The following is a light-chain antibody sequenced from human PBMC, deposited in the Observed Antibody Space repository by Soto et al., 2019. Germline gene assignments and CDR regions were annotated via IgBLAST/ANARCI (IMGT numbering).Light chain of an antibody. Sequence: DIPMTQSPSTLSASVGDIVTITCRASQSISSWLAWYQQKPGKAPKLLIYKASSLESGVPSRFSGSGSGTEFTLTISSLQPDDFATYYCQQYNSYWTFGQGTKVDIK. CDR3: QQYNSYWT. CDR2: KAS. CDR1: QSISSW. V-gene: IGKV1-5*03. J-gene: IGKJ1*01.